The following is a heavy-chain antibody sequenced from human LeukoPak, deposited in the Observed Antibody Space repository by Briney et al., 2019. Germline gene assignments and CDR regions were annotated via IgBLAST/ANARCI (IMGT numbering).Heavy chain of an antibody. J-gene: IGHJ4*02. CDR1: GGSISSGSYY. Sequence: SQTLSLTCTVSGGSISSGSYYWSWIRQPAGKGLEWIGRIYTSGSTNYNPSLKSRVTISVDTSKNQFSLKLSSVTAADTAVHYCAREKPHYGDADYWGQGTLVTVSS. CDR3: AREKPHYGDADY. CDR2: IYTSGST. V-gene: IGHV4-61*02. D-gene: IGHD4-17*01.